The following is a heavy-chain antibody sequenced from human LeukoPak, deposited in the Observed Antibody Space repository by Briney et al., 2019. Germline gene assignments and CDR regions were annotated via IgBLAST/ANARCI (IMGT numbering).Heavy chain of an antibody. CDR3: ARGAYYDNSGYYYGEFDY. Sequence: SETLSLTCAVYGGSFSGYYWSWIRQPPGKGLEWIGEINHSGSTNYNPSLKGRVTISIDTSKNQFSLKLSSVTAADTAVYYCARGAYYDNSGYYYGEFDYWGQGTLVTVSS. V-gene: IGHV4-34*01. D-gene: IGHD3-22*01. CDR2: INHSGST. CDR1: GGSFSGYY. J-gene: IGHJ4*02.